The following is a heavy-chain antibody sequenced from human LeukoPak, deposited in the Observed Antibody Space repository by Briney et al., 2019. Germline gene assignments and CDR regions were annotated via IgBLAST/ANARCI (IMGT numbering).Heavy chain of an antibody. V-gene: IGHV3-23*01. D-gene: IGHD2-2*01. CDR3: AKDIVVVPAPVGYFDL. CDR2: ISGSGGST. J-gene: IGHJ2*01. Sequence: LPGGSLRLSCAASGFTFSSYAMSWVRQAPGKGLEWVSGISGSGGSTYYADSVKGRFTIPRDNSKNTEYLQMNSLRAEDTAVYYCAKDIVVVPAPVGYFDLWGRGTLVTVSS. CDR1: GFTFSSYA.